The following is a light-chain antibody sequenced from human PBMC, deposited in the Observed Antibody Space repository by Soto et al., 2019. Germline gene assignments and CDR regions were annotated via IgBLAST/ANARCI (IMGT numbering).Light chain of an antibody. CDR3: QQYNDWPLT. J-gene: IGKJ4*01. CDR1: QSISRT. V-gene: IGKV3-15*01. CDR2: GAS. Sequence: EILMTQSPATLSVSPWEVLTLSCRASQSISRTLAWYQQRPGQAPRLLIYGASSRATGVPARFSGSGSGTEFTLTISSLQSEDFAVYYCQQYNDWPLTFGGGTKVDIK.